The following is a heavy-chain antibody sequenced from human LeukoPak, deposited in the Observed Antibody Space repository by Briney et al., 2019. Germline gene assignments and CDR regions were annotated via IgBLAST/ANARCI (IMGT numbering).Heavy chain of an antibody. CDR3: ANYDS. Sequence: PETLSLTCAVYGGSFSGYYWSWIRQPPGKGLEWIGEISHSGSTYYNPSLKSRVTISVDTSKNQFSLKLSSVTAADTAVYYCANYDSWGQGTLVTVSS. CDR2: ISHSGST. J-gene: IGHJ4*02. CDR1: GGSFSGYY. V-gene: IGHV4-34*01.